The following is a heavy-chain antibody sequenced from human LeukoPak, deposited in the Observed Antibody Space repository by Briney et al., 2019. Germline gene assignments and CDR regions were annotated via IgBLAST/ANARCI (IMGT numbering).Heavy chain of an antibody. Sequence: PSETLSLTCTVSGGSISSSSYYWGWIRQPPGKGLEWIGSIYHSGSTYYNPSLKSRVTISVDTSKNQFSLKLSSVTAADTAVYYCARDTMIVVVIKPDAFDIWGQGTMVTVSS. V-gene: IGHV4-39*07. D-gene: IGHD3-22*01. CDR2: IYHSGST. CDR3: ARDTMIVVVIKPDAFDI. CDR1: GGSISSSSYY. J-gene: IGHJ3*02.